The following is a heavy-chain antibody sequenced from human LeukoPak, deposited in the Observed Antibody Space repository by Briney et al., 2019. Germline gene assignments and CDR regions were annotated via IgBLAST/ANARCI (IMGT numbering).Heavy chain of an antibody. V-gene: IGHV4-59*08. CDR1: GGSISSYY. D-gene: IGHD5-18*01. CDR2: IYYSGST. CDR3: ARVDTAMVGAFDV. J-gene: IGHJ3*01. Sequence: PSETLSLTCTVSGGSISSYYGSWIRQPPGKGLEWIGYIYYSGSTNYNPSLKSRVTISVDTSKNQFSLKLSSVTAADTAVYYCARVDTAMVGAFDVWGQGTMVTVSS.